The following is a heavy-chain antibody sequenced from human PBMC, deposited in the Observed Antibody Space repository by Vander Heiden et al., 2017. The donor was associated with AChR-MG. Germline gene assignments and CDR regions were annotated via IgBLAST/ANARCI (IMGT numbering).Heavy chain of an antibody. CDR2: IRYSGSDT. Sequence: EVQLFESGGRLVQPGGSLRLPCASSGFTFICYAMNWVRQAPGKGLARVSAIRYSGSDTYYADSVKGRFTIYRDNSKNTLYLQMNSLRAEDTAVYYCAKGYSSGWFNAFHIWGQGTMVTVSS. J-gene: IGHJ3*02. CDR1: GFTFICYA. CDR3: AKGYSSGWFNAFHI. V-gene: IGHV3-23*01. D-gene: IGHD6-19*01.